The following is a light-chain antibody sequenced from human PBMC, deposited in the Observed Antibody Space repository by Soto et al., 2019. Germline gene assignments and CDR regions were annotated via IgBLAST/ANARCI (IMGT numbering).Light chain of an antibody. CDR1: QSISSW. Sequence: DIQMTQSPSTLSASVGDRVTITCRASQSISSWLAWYQQKPGRAPKLLIYDASILQSGGPSRFTGSGSGTEFTLTISSLQPDDFATYYCQHYNTYSWTFGQGTKVEI. CDR3: QHYNTYSWT. CDR2: DAS. J-gene: IGKJ1*01. V-gene: IGKV1-5*01.